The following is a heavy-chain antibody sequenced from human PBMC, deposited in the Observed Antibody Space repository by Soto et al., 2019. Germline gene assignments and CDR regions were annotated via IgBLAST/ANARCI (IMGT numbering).Heavy chain of an antibody. D-gene: IGHD5-12*01. CDR1: GFTFSSYW. CDR2: INSDGSST. V-gene: IGHV3-74*01. J-gene: IGHJ3*02. Sequence: EVQLVESGRGLVQPGGSLRLSCAASGFTFSSYWMHWVRQAPGKGLVWVSRINSDGSSTSYADSVKGRFTISRDNAKNTLYLQMNSLRAEDTAVYYCARGARWLQSVGAFDIWGQGTMVTVSS. CDR3: ARGARWLQSVGAFDI.